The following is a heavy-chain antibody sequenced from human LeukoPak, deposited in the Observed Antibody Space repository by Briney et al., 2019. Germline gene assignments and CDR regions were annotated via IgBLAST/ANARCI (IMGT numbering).Heavy chain of an antibody. CDR2: IHYSGST. CDR1: GCSITISSSTYY. CDR3: ASLYSANWGYIDN. V-gene: IGHV4-39*01. D-gene: IGHD7-27*01. Sequence: PSETLSLTCTVSGCSITISSSTYYWGWIPPPPGKGLEWIGSIHYSGSTYYNPSLESRVTISVDTSKNQFSLRLSSVTAADTAVYHCASLYSANWGYIDNWGEGTLVTVSS. J-gene: IGHJ4*02.